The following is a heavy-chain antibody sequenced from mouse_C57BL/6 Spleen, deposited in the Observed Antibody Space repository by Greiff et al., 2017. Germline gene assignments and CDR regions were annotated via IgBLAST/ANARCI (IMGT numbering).Heavy chain of an antibody. D-gene: IGHD1-1*01. J-gene: IGHJ1*03. V-gene: IGHV7-3*01. Sequence: EVQLVESGGGLVQPGGSLSLSCAASGFTFTDYYMSWVRQPPGKALEWLGFIRNKANGYTTEYSASVKGRFTISRDNSQSILYLQMNALRAEDSATYYGARRGGSSYVRGWYFDVWGTGTTVTVSS. CDR1: GFTFTDYY. CDR2: IRNKANGYTT. CDR3: ARRGGSSYVRGWYFDV.